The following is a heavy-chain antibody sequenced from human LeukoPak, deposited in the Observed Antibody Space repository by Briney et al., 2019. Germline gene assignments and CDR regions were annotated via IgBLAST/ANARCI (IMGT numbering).Heavy chain of an antibody. V-gene: IGHV3-9*01. Sequence: PGGSLRLSCAASGFSLDDYAMHWVRQAPGQGLEGVSSFSWDGRNMAYAASVKGRFTISRDNAQNSLYLQMYSLKIDDTAFYYCIKDMGFDLLKDAFDLWGQGMLVTVSS. J-gene: IGHJ3*01. CDR2: FSWDGRNM. CDR3: IKDMGFDLLKDAFDL. CDR1: GFSLDDYA. D-gene: IGHD1-26*01.